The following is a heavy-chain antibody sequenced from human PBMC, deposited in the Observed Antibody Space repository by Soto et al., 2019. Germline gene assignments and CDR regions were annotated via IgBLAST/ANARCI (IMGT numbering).Heavy chain of an antibody. CDR3: ARDSYSYGYGRFDP. J-gene: IGHJ5*02. CDR1: TFSSYS. CDR2: ISSSSSYI. D-gene: IGHD5-18*01. Sequence: TFSSYSMNWVRQAPGRGLEWVSSISSSSSYIYYADSVKGRFTISRDNAKNSLYLQMNSLRAEDTAVYYCARDSYSYGYGRFDPWGQGTLVTVSS. V-gene: IGHV3-21*01.